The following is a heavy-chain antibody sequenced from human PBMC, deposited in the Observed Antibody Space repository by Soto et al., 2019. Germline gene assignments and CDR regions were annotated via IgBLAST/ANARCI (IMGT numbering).Heavy chain of an antibody. Sequence: EVQLLESGGGLVQPGGSLRLSCAASGFTFSSYAMSWVRQAPGKGLEWVSAISGSGGSTYYADSVKGRFTISRDNSKNTLYLQMNSLRAEDTAVYYCAKDPYYDILTGYPSWFDPWGQGTLVTDSS. V-gene: IGHV3-23*01. CDR3: AKDPYYDILTGYPSWFDP. CDR1: GFTFSSYA. CDR2: ISGSGGST. J-gene: IGHJ5*02. D-gene: IGHD3-9*01.